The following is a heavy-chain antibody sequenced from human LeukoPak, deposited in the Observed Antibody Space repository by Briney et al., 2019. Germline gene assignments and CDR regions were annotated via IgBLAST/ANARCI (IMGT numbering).Heavy chain of an antibody. Sequence: GGSLRLSCAASGFTFSSYAMSWVRQAPGKGLEWVSAISGSGGSTYYADSVKVRFTISRDNSKNKLYLQMNSLRAEDTAVYYCAKMGAGTTSRWFDPWGQGTLVTVSS. CDR1: GFTFSSYA. V-gene: IGHV3-23*01. CDR2: ISGSGGST. J-gene: IGHJ5*02. D-gene: IGHD1-7*01. CDR3: AKMGAGTTSRWFDP.